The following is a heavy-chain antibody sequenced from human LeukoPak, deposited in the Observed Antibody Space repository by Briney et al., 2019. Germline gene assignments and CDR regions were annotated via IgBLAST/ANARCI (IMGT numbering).Heavy chain of an antibody. Sequence: SQTLSLTCTVSGGSISSGGYYWSWIRQHPGKGLEWIGYIYYSGSTHYNPSLKSRVTIPVDTSKNQFSLKLSSVTAADTAVYYCAREVAVAGTPYYFDYWGQGTLVTVSS. J-gene: IGHJ4*02. CDR3: AREVAVAGTPYYFDY. CDR2: IYYSGST. CDR1: GGSISSGGYY. V-gene: IGHV4-31*03. D-gene: IGHD6-19*01.